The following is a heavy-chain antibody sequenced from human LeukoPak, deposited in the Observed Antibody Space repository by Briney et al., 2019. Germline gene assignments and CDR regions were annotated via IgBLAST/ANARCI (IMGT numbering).Heavy chain of an antibody. J-gene: IGHJ3*02. CDR2: IYTSGST. CDR3: AREPPRKDAFDI. V-gene: IGHV4-61*02. CDR1: GGSFSSGSFY. Sequence: SETLSLTCTVSGGSFSSGSFYWRWLRQPAGKGLEWSGRIYTSGSTNYNPSLKSLVTISVDTSKNQFSLKHSSVTAAETAVYYCAREPPRKDAFDIRGQGTMVTVSS.